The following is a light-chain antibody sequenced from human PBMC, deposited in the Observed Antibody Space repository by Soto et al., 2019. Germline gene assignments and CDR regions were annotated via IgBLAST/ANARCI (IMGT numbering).Light chain of an antibody. J-gene: IGKJ4*01. V-gene: IGKV3-20*01. CDR2: SAS. CDR3: QQYAGSPLT. Sequence: NVLTRSPDTLSLSPGERAIISCRASQSVGNNYLGWFQQKPGRAPRLVIYSASNRATGVPDRFSGSGSGTDFTLTISRLEPEDFAVYYCQQYAGSPLTFGGGTKVEI. CDR1: QSVGNNY.